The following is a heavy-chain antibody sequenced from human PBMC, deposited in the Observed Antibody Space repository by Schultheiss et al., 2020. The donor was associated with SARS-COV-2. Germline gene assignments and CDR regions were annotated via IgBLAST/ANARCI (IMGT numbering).Heavy chain of an antibody. Sequence: GGSLRLSCAASGFTFSSYGMHWVRQAPGKGLEWVAVISYDGSNKYYADSVKGRFTISRDNSKNTLYLQMNSLRAEDTAVYYCTTDRTYWGQGTLVTVSS. D-gene: IGHD1-14*01. CDR2: ISYDGSNK. CDR3: TTDRTY. J-gene: IGHJ4*02. V-gene: IGHV3-30*12. CDR1: GFTFSSYG.